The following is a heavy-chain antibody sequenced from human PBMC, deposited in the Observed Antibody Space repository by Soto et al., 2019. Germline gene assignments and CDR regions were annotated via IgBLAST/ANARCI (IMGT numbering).Heavy chain of an antibody. CDR1: GFSLSSYE. J-gene: IGHJ3*02. V-gene: IGHV3-48*03. D-gene: IGHD4-17*01. CDR2: IGRSGSPI. Sequence: PGGSLRLSCAAFGFSLSSYEMDWVRQAPGKGLEWVSHIGRSGSPIYYADSVKGRFTISRDNAKNSVFLQMSSLRAEDTAVYYCARVFGDYLIDAFDIWGQGTMVTVSS. CDR3: ARVFGDYLIDAFDI.